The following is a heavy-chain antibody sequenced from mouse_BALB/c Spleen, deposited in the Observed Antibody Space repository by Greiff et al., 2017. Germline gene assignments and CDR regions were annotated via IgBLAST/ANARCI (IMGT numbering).Heavy chain of an antibody. CDR3: ARGEGYGAWFAY. CDR2: ISDGGSYT. CDR1: GFTFSDYY. Sequence: EVMLVESGGGLVKPGGSLKLSCAASGFTFSDYYMYWVRQTPEKRLEWVATISDGGSYTYYPDSVKGRFTISRDNAKNNLYLQMSSLKSEDTAMYYCARGEGYGAWFAYWGQGTLVTVSA. D-gene: IGHD2-2*01. J-gene: IGHJ3*01. V-gene: IGHV5-4*02.